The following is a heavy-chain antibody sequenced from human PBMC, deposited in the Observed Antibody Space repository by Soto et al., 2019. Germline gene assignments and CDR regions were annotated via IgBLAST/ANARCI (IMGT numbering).Heavy chain of an antibody. CDR3: AITDSSGLAPDAFDI. CDR2: IYPGDSDT. V-gene: IGHV5-51*01. D-gene: IGHD3-22*01. Sequence: GESLKISCKGSGYSFTSYWIGWVRQMPGKGLEWMGIIYPGDSDTRYSPSFQGQVTISADKSISTAYLQWSSLKASDTAMYCCAITDSSGLAPDAFDISGQGTMVTVSS. J-gene: IGHJ3*02. CDR1: GYSFTSYW.